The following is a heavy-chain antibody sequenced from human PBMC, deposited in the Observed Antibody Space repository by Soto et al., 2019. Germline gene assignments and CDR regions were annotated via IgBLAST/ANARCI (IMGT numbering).Heavy chain of an antibody. V-gene: IGHV4-59*01. D-gene: IGHD1-7*01. CDR3: ARVMTNYGDSEYFQP. J-gene: IGHJ1*01. CDR1: GDSISNYY. CDR2: VFSSGRT. Sequence: SETLSLTCTVSGDSISNYYWSWIRQPPGKGLEWIGHVFSSGRTNYNPSLKSRVTISVDTSKNQFSLKLSSVTAADTAVYYCARVMTNYGDSEYFQPWGQGTLVTVSS.